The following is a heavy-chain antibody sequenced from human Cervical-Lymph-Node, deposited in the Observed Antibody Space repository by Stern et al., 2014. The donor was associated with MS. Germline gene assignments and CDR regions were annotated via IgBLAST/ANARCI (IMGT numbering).Heavy chain of an antibody. CDR1: GLEVRNFW. V-gene: IGHV3-7*01. CDR2: IKQDGSEK. J-gene: IGHJ6*02. D-gene: IGHD2-21*01. CDR3: ARGDL. Sequence: EMKLVESGGGLVQPGGSLRLSCEASGLEVRNFWMGWVRQAPGKGPEWLANIKQDGSEKHYVDSVRGRFTISRDNAKKSLWLQMNSLRAEDTAVYYCARGDLWGQGTTVTVSS.